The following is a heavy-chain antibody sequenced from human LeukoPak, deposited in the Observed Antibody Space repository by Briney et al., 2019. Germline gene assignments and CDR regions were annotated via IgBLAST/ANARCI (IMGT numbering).Heavy chain of an antibody. Sequence: GGSLRLSCAASGFTFSSYWMSWVRQAPGKGLEWVANIKQDGSEKYYVDTVKGRFAISRDNAKNSLYLQMNSLRAEDTAVYYCARYSGSYEVNYYYYYGMDVWGQGTTVTVSS. CDR2: IKQDGSEK. D-gene: IGHD1-26*01. V-gene: IGHV3-7*03. CDR3: ARYSGSYEVNYYYYYGMDV. J-gene: IGHJ6*02. CDR1: GFTFSSYW.